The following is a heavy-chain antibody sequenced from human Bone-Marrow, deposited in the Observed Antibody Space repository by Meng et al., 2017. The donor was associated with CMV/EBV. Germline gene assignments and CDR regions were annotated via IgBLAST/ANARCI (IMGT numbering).Heavy chain of an antibody. CDR1: GFTFSSYW. Sequence: LSLTCAASGFTFSSYWMHWVRQAPGKGLVWVSRINSDGSSTSYADSVKGRFTISRDNAKNTLYLQMNSLRAEDTAVYYCLAKDCSGGSCYYYYYGMDVWGQGTTVTVSS. V-gene: IGHV3-74*01. CDR2: INSDGSST. J-gene: IGHJ6*02. CDR3: LAKDCSGGSCYYYYYGMDV. D-gene: IGHD2-15*01.